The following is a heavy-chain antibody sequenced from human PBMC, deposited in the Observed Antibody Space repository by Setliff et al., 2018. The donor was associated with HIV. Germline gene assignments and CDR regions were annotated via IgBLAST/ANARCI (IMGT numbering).Heavy chain of an antibody. Sequence: HPGGSLRLSCAASGFTVSRFYMSWVRQAPGQGLEWVSVIYSDGSSYYADSVRGRFTISRDNYKNTLYLQMNSLRPEDTAVYYCARDSPLSHFDYWGQGILVTVSS. CDR2: IYSDGSS. CDR3: ARDSPLSHFDY. V-gene: IGHV3-53*01. CDR1: GFTVSRFY. J-gene: IGHJ4*02.